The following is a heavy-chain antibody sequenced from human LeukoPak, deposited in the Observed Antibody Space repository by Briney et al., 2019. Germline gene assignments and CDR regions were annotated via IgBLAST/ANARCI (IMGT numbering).Heavy chain of an antibody. CDR3: ARVPFHFTIRY. CDR1: GGSITTSSYH. CDR2: IYYTGRT. Sequence: SETLSLTCTVSGGSITTSSYHWGWMRQSPGKGLECIGTIYYTGRTYYKPSLNSRVSISVDTSKNQFSLKLSSVTAADTAVYYCARVPFHFTIRYWGQGTLVTVSS. J-gene: IGHJ4*02. D-gene: IGHD3-10*01. V-gene: IGHV4-39*07.